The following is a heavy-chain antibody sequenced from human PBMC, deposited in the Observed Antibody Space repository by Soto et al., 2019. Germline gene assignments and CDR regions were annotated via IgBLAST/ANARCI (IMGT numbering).Heavy chain of an antibody. V-gene: IGHV1-46*01. Sequence: ASVKVSCKASGYTFTTYYMHWVRQAPGQGLEWLGMINPSDGGTSYAQKFQGRVTMTRDTSTSTVYMELSGLRSEDTAVYYCFTPTLRVVYFDYWGQGTLVTVSS. CDR1: GYTFTTYY. J-gene: IGHJ4*02. CDR3: FTPTLRVVYFDY. CDR2: INPSDGGT. D-gene: IGHD3-10*01.